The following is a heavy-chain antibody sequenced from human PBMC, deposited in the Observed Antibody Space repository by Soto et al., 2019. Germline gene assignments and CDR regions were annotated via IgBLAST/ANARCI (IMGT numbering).Heavy chain of an antibody. CDR2: INPSGGST. Sequence: ASVKVSCKASGYTFTSYCMHWVRQAPGQGLEWMGIINPSGGSTSYAQKFQGRVTMTRDTSTSTVYMELSSLRSEDTAVYYCARMGNGGGSSNWFDPWGQGNLVTVSS. J-gene: IGHJ5*02. D-gene: IGHD1-26*01. CDR3: ARMGNGGGSSNWFDP. V-gene: IGHV1-46*01. CDR1: GYTFTSYC.